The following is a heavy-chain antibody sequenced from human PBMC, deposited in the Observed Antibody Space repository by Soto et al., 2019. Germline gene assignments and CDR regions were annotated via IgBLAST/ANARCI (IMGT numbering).Heavy chain of an antibody. V-gene: IGHV1-18*01. J-gene: IGHJ4*02. CDR3: ARGRYGEY. CDR1: GYTFTSYG. D-gene: IGHD3-10*01. Sequence: QVHLVQSGAEVKKPGASVKVSCKASGYTFTSYGITWVRQAPGKGLEWMGWISAHNGNTDYAQKLQGRVIVTRDTSTSTAYLELRSLRSDDTAVYYCARGRYGEYWGQGALVTVSS. CDR2: ISAHNGNT.